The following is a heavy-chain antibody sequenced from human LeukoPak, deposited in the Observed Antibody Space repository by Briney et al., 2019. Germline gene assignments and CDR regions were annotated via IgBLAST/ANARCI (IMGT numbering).Heavy chain of an antibody. CDR2: INPNSGGT. D-gene: IGHD6-13*01. CDR1: GYTFTGYY. Sequence: ASVKVSCKASGYTFTGYYMHWVRQAPGQGLEWMGWINPNSGGTNYAQKFQGWVTMTRDTSISTAYMELSRLRSDDTAAYYCARASSSSRSYYFGYWGQGTLVTVSS. V-gene: IGHV1-2*04. CDR3: ARASSSSRSYYFGY. J-gene: IGHJ4*02.